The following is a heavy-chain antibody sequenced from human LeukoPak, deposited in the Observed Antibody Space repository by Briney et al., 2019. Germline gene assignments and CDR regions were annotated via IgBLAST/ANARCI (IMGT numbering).Heavy chain of an antibody. Sequence: GGSLRLSCAASGFTFSNYWMSWVRQAPGRGLEWVSSVDGGGGGTYYADSVKGRFTISRDNSKDTLYLQMNGLRAEDTAVYFCAKQSAGSAAWYSLHYDFWGQGTLVTVSS. CDR3: AKQSAGSAAWYSLHYDF. CDR2: VDGGGGGT. CDR1: GFTFSNYW. V-gene: IGHV3-23*01. J-gene: IGHJ4*02. D-gene: IGHD6-13*01.